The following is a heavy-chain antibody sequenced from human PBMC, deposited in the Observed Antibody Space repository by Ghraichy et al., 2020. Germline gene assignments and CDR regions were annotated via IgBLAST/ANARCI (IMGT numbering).Heavy chain of an antibody. Sequence: SETLSLTCNVSSGSIRSGKYYWSWIRQAPGKGLEWIGYIYGSGITYYKASLKGRVTITVDTSKNQFSLKVNSVTAADTAVYYCARVVVTRDSNRFDPWGQGTLVTVSS. CDR3: ARVVVTRDSNRFDP. D-gene: IGHD2-15*01. CDR2: IYGSGIT. J-gene: IGHJ5*02. V-gene: IGHV4-30-4*01. CDR1: SGSIRSGKYY.